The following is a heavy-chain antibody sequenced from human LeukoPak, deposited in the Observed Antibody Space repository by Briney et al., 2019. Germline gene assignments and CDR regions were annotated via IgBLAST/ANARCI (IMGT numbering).Heavy chain of an antibody. J-gene: IGHJ4*02. Sequence: ASVKVSCKVSGYTLTELSMHWVRQAPGKGLEWMGGFDPEDGETIYAQKFQGRVTMTEDTSTDTAYMELSSLRSEDTAVYYCATAILVFNPAGSHYWGQGTLVTVSS. CDR1: GYTLTELS. D-gene: IGHD2-21*01. CDR2: FDPEDGET. V-gene: IGHV1-24*01. CDR3: ATAILVFNPAGSHY.